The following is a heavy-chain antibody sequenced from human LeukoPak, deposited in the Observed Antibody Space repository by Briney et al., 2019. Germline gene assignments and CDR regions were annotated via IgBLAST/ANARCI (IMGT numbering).Heavy chain of an antibody. J-gene: IGHJ6*03. V-gene: IGHV3-21*01. Sequence: GGSLRLSCAASGFTFSSNAMNWVRQAPGKGLEWVSSISSSSSYIYYADSVKGRFTISRDNAKNSLYLQMNSLRAEDTAVYYCAREVSDCSSTSCFYYYYYYYMDVWGKGTPVTVSS. CDR2: ISSSSSYI. CDR1: GFTFSSNA. CDR3: AREVSDCSSTSCFYYYYYYYMDV. D-gene: IGHD2-2*01.